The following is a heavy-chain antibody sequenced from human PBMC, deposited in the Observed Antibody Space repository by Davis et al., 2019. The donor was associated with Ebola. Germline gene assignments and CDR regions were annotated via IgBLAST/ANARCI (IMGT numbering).Heavy chain of an antibody. J-gene: IGHJ6*02. CDR3: AKAEKEYYYDSSGYYFLPYYGMDV. D-gene: IGHD3-22*01. CDR2: ISGSGGST. V-gene: IGHV3-23*01. Sequence: GGSLRLSCAASGFTFSSYAMSWVRQAPGKGLEWVSAISGSGGSTYYADSVKGRFTISRDNSKNTLYLQMNSLRAEDTAVYYCAKAEKEYYYDSSGYYFLPYYGMDVWGQGTTVTVSS. CDR1: GFTFSSYA.